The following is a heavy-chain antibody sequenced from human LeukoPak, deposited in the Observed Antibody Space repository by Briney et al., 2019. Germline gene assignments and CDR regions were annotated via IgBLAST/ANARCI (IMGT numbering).Heavy chain of an antibody. CDR1: GFTFGSYE. J-gene: IGHJ4*02. V-gene: IGHV3-48*03. CDR3: TGCMKGSSNGNPLYY. Sequence: SLRLSCAASGFTFGSYEMNWVREAPRKGLGRVSYISSSGSTISYADSVKGRFTISRYNAKHSLYLKMNSFRAEDTAVYYSTGCMKGSSNGNPLYYWGQGALGTVSS. CDR2: ISSSGSTI. D-gene: IGHD2-8*01.